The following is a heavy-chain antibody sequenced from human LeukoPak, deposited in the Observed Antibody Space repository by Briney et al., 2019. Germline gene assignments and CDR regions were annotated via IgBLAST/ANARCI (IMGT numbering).Heavy chain of an antibody. Sequence: GGSLRLSCAASGFTVSSNYMSWVRQAPGKGLEWVSVIYSGGSTYYADSVKGRFTISRDNSKNTLYLQMNSLRAEDTAVYYCARAVLWLGEEYFYYWGQGTLVTVSS. CDR1: GFTVSSNY. V-gene: IGHV3-53*01. CDR2: IYSGGST. J-gene: IGHJ4*02. D-gene: IGHD3-10*01. CDR3: ARAVLWLGEEYFYY.